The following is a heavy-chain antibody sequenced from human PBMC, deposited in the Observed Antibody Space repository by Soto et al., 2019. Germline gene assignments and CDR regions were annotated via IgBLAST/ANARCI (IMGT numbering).Heavy chain of an antibody. D-gene: IGHD3-22*01. V-gene: IGHV1-8*01. Sequence: GASVKVSCKASGYTFTSYDINWVRQATGQGLEWMGWMNPNSGNTGYAQKFQGRVTMTRNTSISTAYMELSSLRSEDTAVYYCARALIDSSGSTVDHWGQGTLVTVSS. CDR2: MNPNSGNT. J-gene: IGHJ4*02. CDR1: GYTFTSYD. CDR3: ARALIDSSGSTVDH.